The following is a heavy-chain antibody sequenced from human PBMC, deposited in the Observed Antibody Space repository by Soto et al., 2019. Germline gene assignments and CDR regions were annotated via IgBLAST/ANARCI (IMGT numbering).Heavy chain of an antibody. V-gene: IGHV1-3*01. CDR1: GYTFTSYA. D-gene: IGHD5-12*01. J-gene: IGHJ4*02. Sequence: AASVKVSCKASGYTFTSYAMHWVCQAPGQRLEWMGWINAGNGNTKYSQKFQGRVTLTRDTSASTAYMELSSLRSEDTALYYCAKDAPIGSTFSGHGDIDSWGQGTLVTVSS. CDR2: INAGNGNT. CDR3: AKDAPIGSTFSGHGDIDS.